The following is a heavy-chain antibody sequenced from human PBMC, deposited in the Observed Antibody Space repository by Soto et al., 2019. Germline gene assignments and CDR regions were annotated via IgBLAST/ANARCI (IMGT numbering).Heavy chain of an antibody. CDR3: ASIAAADHGGFWFDP. Sequence: QVQLVQSGAEVKKPGASVKVSCKASGYTFTSYDINWVRQATGQGLEWMGWMNPNSGNTGYAQKFQGRVTMARNTSISTAYIGLSSLRSEHTAVYYCASIAAADHGGFWFDPWGQGTLVTVSS. V-gene: IGHV1-8*01. CDR1: GYTFTSYD. D-gene: IGHD6-13*01. J-gene: IGHJ5*02. CDR2: MNPNSGNT.